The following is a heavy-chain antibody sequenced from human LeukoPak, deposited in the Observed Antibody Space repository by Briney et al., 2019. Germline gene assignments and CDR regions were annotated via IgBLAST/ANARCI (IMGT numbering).Heavy chain of an antibody. V-gene: IGHV3-7*01. J-gene: IGHJ4*02. CDR2: IKQDGSEK. D-gene: IGHD6-6*01. CDR1: GFTFSSYW. CDR3: ARDIISKGKIAAYDY. Sequence: GGSLRLSCAASGFTFSSYWMSWVRQAPGKGLEWVANIKQDGSEKYYVDSVKGRFTISRDNARNSLYLQMNSLRAEDTAVYYCARDIISKGKIAAYDYWGQGTLVTVSS.